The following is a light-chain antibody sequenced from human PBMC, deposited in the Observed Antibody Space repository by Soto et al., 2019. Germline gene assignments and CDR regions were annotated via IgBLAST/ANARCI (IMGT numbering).Light chain of an antibody. J-gene: IGKJ1*01. Sequence: DIQMTQSPSTLSASVGDRVTITCRASQTISNWLAWYQQKPGKAPKLLIYKASTLKSGAPSRFSGSGSGTEFTLTISSLQPDDFATYYCQHYNSYSEAFGQGTKVDIK. V-gene: IGKV1-5*03. CDR1: QTISNW. CDR2: KAS. CDR3: QHYNSYSEA.